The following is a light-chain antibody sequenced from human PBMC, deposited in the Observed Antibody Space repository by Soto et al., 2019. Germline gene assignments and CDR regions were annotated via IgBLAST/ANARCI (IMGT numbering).Light chain of an antibody. CDR3: SSYTTSSTVV. CDR1: SSDVGTYNY. J-gene: IGLJ2*01. Sequence: QSAPTQPASVSGSPGQSIAISCTGTSSDVGTYNYVSWYQQHPGKVPKLLIFDVSSRPSGASNRFSGSKSGNMASLTISGLQAEDEADYYCSSYTTSSTVVFGGGTKLTVL. V-gene: IGLV2-14*03. CDR2: DVS.